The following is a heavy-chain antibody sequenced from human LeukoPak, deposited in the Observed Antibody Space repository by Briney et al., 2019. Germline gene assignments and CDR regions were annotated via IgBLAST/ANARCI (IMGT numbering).Heavy chain of an antibody. Sequence: ASVKVSCKSSGYTFTSYYMHWVRQAPGQGLEWMGVINSSDGSISYAQKFQGRVAMTRDTSTSTVYMDLSSLRSEDTAVYYCAREPPATGYYDYWGQGTLVTVSS. D-gene: IGHD2-8*02. CDR3: AREPPATGYYDY. J-gene: IGHJ4*02. CDR1: GYTFTSYY. V-gene: IGHV1-46*01. CDR2: INSSDGSI.